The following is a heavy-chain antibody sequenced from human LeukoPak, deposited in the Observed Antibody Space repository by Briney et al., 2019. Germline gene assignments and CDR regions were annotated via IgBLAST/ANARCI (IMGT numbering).Heavy chain of an antibody. V-gene: IGHV4-59*01. CDR1: GGSISSYY. CDR2: IYYSGST. Sequence: PSETLSLTCTVSGGSISSYYWSWIRQPPGKGLEWIGYIYYSGSTNYNPSLKSRVTISVDTSKNQFSLKLSSVTAADTAVYYCARGPMVVTHFDYWGQGTLVTVSS. J-gene: IGHJ4*02. D-gene: IGHD4-23*01. CDR3: ARGPMVVTHFDY.